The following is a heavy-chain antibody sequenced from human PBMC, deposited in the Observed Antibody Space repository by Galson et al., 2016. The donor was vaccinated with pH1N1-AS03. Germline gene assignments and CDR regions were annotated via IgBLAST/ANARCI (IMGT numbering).Heavy chain of an antibody. CDR1: GYSFTRYA. Sequence: SVKVSCKASGYSFTRYAVHWVRQAPGQRLEWMGWINPVNGNTKYSQKFQGRVTITRDTSATTVYMELSSLRSEDTAVYYRARDLSRLGDYGYWGQGTLVTVSP. D-gene: IGHD3-16*01. CDR2: INPVNGNT. J-gene: IGHJ4*02. CDR3: ARDLSRLGDYGY. V-gene: IGHV1-3*01.